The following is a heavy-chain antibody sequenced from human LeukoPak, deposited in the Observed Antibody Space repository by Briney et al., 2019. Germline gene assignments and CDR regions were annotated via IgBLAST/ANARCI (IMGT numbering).Heavy chain of an antibody. D-gene: IGHD2-2*02. CDR1: GFTFSDYY. Sequence: GGSLRLSCAASGFTFSDYYMSWIRQAPGKGLKWVSYISSSGSTIYYADSVKGRFTISRDNAKNSLYLQMNSLRAEDTAVYYCASPDILGYCSSTSCYTRDLDYYYGMDVWGQGTTVTVSS. V-gene: IGHV3-11*01. CDR2: ISSSGSTI. J-gene: IGHJ6*02. CDR3: ASPDILGYCSSTSCYTRDLDYYYGMDV.